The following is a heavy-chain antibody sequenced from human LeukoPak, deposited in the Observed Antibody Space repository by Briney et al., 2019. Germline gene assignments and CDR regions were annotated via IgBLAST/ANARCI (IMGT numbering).Heavy chain of an antibody. V-gene: IGHV3-21*01. J-gene: IGHJ4*02. CDR3: ARSRMVTAAGLFDY. CDR1: GFTFSSYT. CDR2: ISSSSSYI. D-gene: IGHD6-25*01. Sequence: PGGSLRLSCAASGFTFSSYTMNWVRQAPGKGLEWVSSISSSSSYIYYADPVKGRFTLSRDNARNSLYLQMNSLRAEDTAVYYCARSRMVTAAGLFDYWGQGTLVTVSS.